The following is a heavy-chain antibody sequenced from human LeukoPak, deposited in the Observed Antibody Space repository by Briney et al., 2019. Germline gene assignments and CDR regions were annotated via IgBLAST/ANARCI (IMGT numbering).Heavy chain of an antibody. J-gene: IGHJ5*02. D-gene: IGHD6-13*01. Sequence: PGGSLRLSCAASGFTFSSYGMHWVRQAPGKGLEWVAVISYDGSNKYYADSVKGRFTISRDNSKNTLYLQMNSLRAEDTAVYYCAREGYSSSWYAPFDPYNWFDPWGQGTLVTVSS. CDR2: ISYDGSNK. CDR1: GFTFSSYG. CDR3: AREGYSSSWYAPFDPYNWFDP. V-gene: IGHV3-30*03.